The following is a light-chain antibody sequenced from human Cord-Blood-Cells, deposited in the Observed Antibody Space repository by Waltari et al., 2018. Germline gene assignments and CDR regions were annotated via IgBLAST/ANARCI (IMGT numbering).Light chain of an antibody. J-gene: IGLJ1*01. CDR1: SSNIGSNT. CDR2: SNN. CDR3: ASWDDSRNGFYV. V-gene: IGLV1-44*01. Sequence: QSVLTQPPSASGTPGQRVPISCSGSSSNIGSNTVNWYQQLPGTAPKLRIYSNNQRPSEVPDRFSGSKSGASASLARSGLQSEDEADYYYASWDDSRNGFYVFGTGTKVTVL.